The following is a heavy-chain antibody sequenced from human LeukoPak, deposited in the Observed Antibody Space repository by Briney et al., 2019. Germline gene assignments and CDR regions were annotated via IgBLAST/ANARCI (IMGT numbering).Heavy chain of an antibody. CDR1: GGSISSSSYY. D-gene: IGHD3-16*02. V-gene: IGHV4-31*03. CDR3: ARATPENYYDYVWGSYRSYAFDI. Sequence: SETLSLTCTVAGGSISSSSYYWGWIRQPPGKGLEWIGYIYYSGSTCYNPSLKSRVTISVDTSKNQFSLKLSSVTAADTAVYYCARATPENYYDYVWGSYRSYAFDIWGQGTMVTVSS. J-gene: IGHJ3*02. CDR2: IYYSGST.